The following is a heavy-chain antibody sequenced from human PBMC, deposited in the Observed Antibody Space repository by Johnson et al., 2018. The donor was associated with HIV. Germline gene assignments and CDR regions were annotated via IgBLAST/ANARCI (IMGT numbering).Heavy chain of an antibody. D-gene: IGHD3/OR15-3a*01. CDR3: ARDFDHNVGTGYSRNDAFDI. CDR2: IKQDGSEK. CDR1: GFTFSTYW. V-gene: IGHV3-7*01. Sequence: EVQLVESGGGLVQPGGSLRLSCAASGFTFSTYWMNWVRQAPGKGLEWVANIKQDGSEKHYVDSVKGRFTISRDNAKNSLFLQMNSLRAEDTAVYYCARDFDHNVGTGYSRNDAFDIWGQGTMVTVSS. J-gene: IGHJ3*02.